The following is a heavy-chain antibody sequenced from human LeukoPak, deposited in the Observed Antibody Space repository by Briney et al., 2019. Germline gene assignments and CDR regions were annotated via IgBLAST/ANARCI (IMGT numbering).Heavy chain of an antibody. CDR2: MSPNSGNT. CDR3: AREGLYGLAFDI. V-gene: IGHV1-8*01. CDR1: GYTFTSYD. Sequence: ASVKVSCKASGYTFTSYDINWVRQATGQGLEWMGWMSPNSGNTGYAQKFQGRVTMTRNTSISTAYMELSSLRSEDTAVYYCAREGLYGLAFDIWGQGTMVTVSS. D-gene: IGHD2-8*01. J-gene: IGHJ3*02.